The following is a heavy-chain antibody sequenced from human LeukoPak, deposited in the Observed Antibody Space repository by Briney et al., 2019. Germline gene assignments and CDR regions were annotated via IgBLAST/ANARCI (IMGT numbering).Heavy chain of an antibody. CDR1: GGSISSYY. CDR2: TNHSGST. J-gene: IGHJ4*02. CDR3: ARVSYYYGSGDFDY. D-gene: IGHD3-10*01. Sequence: PSETLSLTCTVSGGSISSYYWSWIRQPPGKGLEWIRETNHSGSTNYNPSLKSRVTISVDTSNNQFSLKLSSVTAADTAVYYCARVSYYYGSGDFDYWGQGTLVTVSS. V-gene: IGHV4-34*01.